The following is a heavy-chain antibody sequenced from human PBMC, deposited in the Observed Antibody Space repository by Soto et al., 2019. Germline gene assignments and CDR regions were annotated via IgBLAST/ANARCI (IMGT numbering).Heavy chain of an antibody. CDR3: ARLGGYYQSLDT. Sequence: SETLSLTCTVSGGSIDTYYWSWIRQPPGKGLQWIGYIYYSVCIIYSPSFNICFFFLVDRSKNQFSLKLTSVSSADTAVYYCARLGGYYQSLDTWGQGTLVTVSS. J-gene: IGHJ5*02. CDR1: GGSIDTYY. D-gene: IGHD3-3*01. V-gene: IGHV4-59*08. CDR2: IYYSVCI.